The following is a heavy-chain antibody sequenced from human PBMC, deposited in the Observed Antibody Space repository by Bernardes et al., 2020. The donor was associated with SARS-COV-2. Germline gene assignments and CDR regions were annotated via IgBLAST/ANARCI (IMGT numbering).Heavy chain of an antibody. J-gene: IGHJ4*02. CDR1: GSSLRNSV. D-gene: IGHD4-4*01. CDR2: ISGSGDTS. V-gene: IGHV3-23*01. CDR3: GIGEDFDFSNWGSATFDY. Sequence: GGSLRLSCAPSGSSLRNSVMAWVRQPPGKGLEWVAAISGSGDTSHYADSVRGRFTISRYYSGNTLYLQMNSLRAEDTAVYYCGIGEDFDFSNWGSATFDYWGQGTLVTVSS.